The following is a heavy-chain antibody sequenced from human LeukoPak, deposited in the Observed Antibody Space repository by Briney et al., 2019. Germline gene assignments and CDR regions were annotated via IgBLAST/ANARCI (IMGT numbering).Heavy chain of an antibody. V-gene: IGHV3-30*02. CDR3: AKSIPTIAVAVSTRQ. CDR1: GFTVSSNY. D-gene: IGHD6-19*01. J-gene: IGHJ4*02. Sequence: PGGSLRLSCAASGFTVSSNYMSWVRQAPGKGLEWVAFIRYGGSDKHYADSVKGRFTISRDNSKNTLYLQMNSLRAEDTAVYYCAKSIPTIAVAVSTRQWGQGTLVTVSS. CDR2: IRYGGSDK.